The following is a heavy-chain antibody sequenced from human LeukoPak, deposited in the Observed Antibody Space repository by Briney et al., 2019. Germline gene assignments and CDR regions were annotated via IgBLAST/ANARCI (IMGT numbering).Heavy chain of an antibody. J-gene: IGHJ6*02. D-gene: IGHD6-13*01. CDR1: GASIRSYY. CDR3: ARHLFIATATYGLDV. V-gene: IGHV4-59*08. CDR2: IYYSGST. Sequence: SETLSLTCTVSGASIRSYYWSWIRQPPGKGLEWIGYIYYSGSTKYNPSLKSRVTISVDTSKNQFSLELTSVTAADTAIYYCARHLFIATATYGLDVWGQGTTVTVSS.